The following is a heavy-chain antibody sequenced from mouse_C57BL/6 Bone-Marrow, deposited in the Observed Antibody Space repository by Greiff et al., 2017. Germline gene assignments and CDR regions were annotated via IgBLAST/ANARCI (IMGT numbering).Heavy chain of an antibody. CDR3: AMGITAVVARCAY. J-gene: IGHJ3*01. CDR2: IHPSDSDT. CDR1: GYTFTSYW. V-gene: IGHV1-74*01. Sequence: QVQLQQSGAELVKPGASVKVSCKASGYTFTSYWMHWVKQRPGQGLEWIGRIHPSDSDTNYNQKFKGKATLTVDKSSSTAYMQLSSLTSEDSAVYDCAMGITAVVARCAYWGEGTLVTVSA. D-gene: IGHD1-1*01.